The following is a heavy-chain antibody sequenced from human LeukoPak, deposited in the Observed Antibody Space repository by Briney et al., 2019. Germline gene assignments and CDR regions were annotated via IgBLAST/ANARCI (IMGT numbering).Heavy chain of an antibody. J-gene: IGHJ5*02. CDR3: AKDRIAAA. CDR1: GFTFSSYG. V-gene: IGHV3-30*18. D-gene: IGHD6-13*01. CDR2: ISYDGSNK. Sequence: GRSLRLSCAASGFTFSSYGMHWVRQAPGKGLEWVAVISYDGSNKYYADSVKGRFTISRDNSKNTLYLQMNSLRAEDTAVYYCAKDRIAAAWGQGTLVTVSS.